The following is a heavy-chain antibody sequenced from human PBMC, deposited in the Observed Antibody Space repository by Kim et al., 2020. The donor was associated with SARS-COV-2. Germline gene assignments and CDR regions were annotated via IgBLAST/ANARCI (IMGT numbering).Heavy chain of an antibody. V-gene: IGHV4-59*08. D-gene: IGHD3-10*01. Sequence: SETLSLTCTVSGGSISSYYWSWIRQPPGKGLEWIGYIYYSGSTNYNPSLKSRVTISVDTSKNQFSLKLSSVTAADTAVYYCARHGSPIGYGSGSYYRPLVILAGWFDPWGQGTLVTVSS. CDR3: ARHGSPIGYGSGSYYRPLVILAGWFDP. J-gene: IGHJ5*02. CDR2: IYYSGST. CDR1: GGSISSYY.